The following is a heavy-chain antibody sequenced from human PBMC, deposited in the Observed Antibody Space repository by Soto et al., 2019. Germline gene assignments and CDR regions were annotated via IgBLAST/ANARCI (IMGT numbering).Heavy chain of an antibody. CDR1: GGSVSSGSYY. J-gene: IGHJ5*02. CDR3: ARVPDR. Sequence: SETLSLTCTVSGGSVSSGSYYWSWIRQPPGKGLECIGYIYYSGSTNYNPSLKSRVTISVDTSKNQFSLKLSSVTAADTAVYYCARVPDRWGQGTLVTVSS. V-gene: IGHV4-61*01. CDR2: IYYSGST. D-gene: IGHD2-2*01.